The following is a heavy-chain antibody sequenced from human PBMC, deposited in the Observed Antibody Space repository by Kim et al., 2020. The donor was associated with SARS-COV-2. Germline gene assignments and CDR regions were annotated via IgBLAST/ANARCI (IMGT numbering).Heavy chain of an antibody. CDR2: IRSKSYGASE. Sequence: GGSLRLSCAASGFTFGDYALSWSRQAPGKGLEWIALIRSKSYGASEEYGASGKGRITGASAESQGFAHLQMNGLKNEDTAVCECTRGFTVVNAKYYLDW. CDR3: TRGFTVVNAKYYLDW. J-gene: IGHJ5*01. V-gene: IGHV3-49*03. D-gene: IGHD3-16*01. CDR1: GFTFGDYA.